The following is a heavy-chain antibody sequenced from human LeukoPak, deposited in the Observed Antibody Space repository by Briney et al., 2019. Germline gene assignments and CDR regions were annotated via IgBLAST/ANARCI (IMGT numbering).Heavy chain of an antibody. CDR2: IYYSGST. CDR1: GGSISSSSYY. V-gene: IGHV4-39*07. J-gene: IGHJ4*02. CDR3: ARKCGGDCLDY. Sequence: SETLPLTCTVSGGSISSSSYYWGWIRQPPGKGLEWIGSIYYSGSTYYNPSLKSRVTISVDTSKNQFSLKLSSVTAADTAVYYCARKCGGDCLDYWGQGTLVTVSS. D-gene: IGHD2-21*02.